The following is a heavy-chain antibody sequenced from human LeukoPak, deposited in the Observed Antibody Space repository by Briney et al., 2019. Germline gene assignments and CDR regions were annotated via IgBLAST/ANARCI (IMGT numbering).Heavy chain of an antibody. CDR2: ISGSGGST. CDR1: GFTFSSYA. CDR3: AKAPVTTCSGAYCYPFDY. Sequence: GGSLRLSCAASGFTFSSYAMSWVRQAPGRGLEWVSAISGSGGSTYYADSVKGRFTISRDNSKNTLYLQMNSLRAEDTAVYYCAKAPVTTCSGAYCYPFDYWGQGTLVTVSS. J-gene: IGHJ4*02. D-gene: IGHD2-15*01. V-gene: IGHV3-23*01.